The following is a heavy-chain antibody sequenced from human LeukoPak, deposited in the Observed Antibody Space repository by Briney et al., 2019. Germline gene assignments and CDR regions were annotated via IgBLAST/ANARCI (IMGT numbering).Heavy chain of an antibody. CDR3: ARHPNYYYYGMDV. CDR2: IYYSENI. CDR1: GGSIISYY. V-gene: IGHV4-59*01. Sequence: SETLSLTCTVSGGSIISYYWGWIRQPPGKGLEWIGYIYYSENINYNPSLKSRLTISVDASKHQFSLKLSSVTAADTAVYYCARHPNYYYYGMDVWGQGTTVTVSS. J-gene: IGHJ6*02.